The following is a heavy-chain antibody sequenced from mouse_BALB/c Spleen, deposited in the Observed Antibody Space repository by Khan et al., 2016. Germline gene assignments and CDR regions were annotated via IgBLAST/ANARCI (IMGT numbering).Heavy chain of an antibody. CDR3: ARLDYFDYYFDY. Sequence: EVQLQESGPGLVKPSQSLSLTCTVAGYSITSDYAWNWIRQFPGNKLEWMGYIAYSGSTFYNPSLKSRISITRDTSKNQFFLQLNSVTTDDTATSYCARLDYFDYYFDYWGLGSTLTVSS. CDR2: IAYSGST. D-gene: IGHD1-1*01. V-gene: IGHV3-2*02. CDR1: GYSITSDYA. J-gene: IGHJ2*01.